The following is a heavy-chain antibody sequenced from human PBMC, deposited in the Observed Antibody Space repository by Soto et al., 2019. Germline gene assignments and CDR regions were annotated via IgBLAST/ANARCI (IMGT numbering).Heavy chain of an antibody. CDR1: GFTFSSYS. J-gene: IGHJ6*02. V-gene: IGHV3-21*01. Sequence: GGSLRLSCAASGFTFSSYSLNWVRQAPGKGLEWVSSISGGGRDIKYGDSVKGRFIISRDNAMDSLHLQMYSLRADDTAIYFCATSLAVQLGYYGMDVSRPWTTVTVSS. CDR3: ATSLAVQLGYYGMDV. CDR2: ISGGGRDI. D-gene: IGHD6-6*01.